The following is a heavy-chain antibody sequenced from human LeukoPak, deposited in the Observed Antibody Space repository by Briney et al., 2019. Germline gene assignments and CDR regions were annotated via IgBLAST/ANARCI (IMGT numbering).Heavy chain of an antibody. CDR2: IKQDGSEK. CDR3: ARASDPWLQLT. Sequence: GGSLRLSCAASGFTFSNYWMTWVRQAPGKGLEWVGNIKQDGSEKRYADSVRGRFSISRDNAQTSLYLQMNSLRAEDTAVYYCARASDPWLQLTWGQGTLVTVSS. J-gene: IGHJ5*02. CDR1: GFTFSNYW. D-gene: IGHD5-24*01. V-gene: IGHV3-7*05.